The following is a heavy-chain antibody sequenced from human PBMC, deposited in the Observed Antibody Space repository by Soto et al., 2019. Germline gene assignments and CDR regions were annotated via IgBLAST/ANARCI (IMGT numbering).Heavy chain of an antibody. CDR2: IIPIFDTV. CDR1: GGAFSTYS. D-gene: IGHD3-3*01. V-gene: IGHV1-69*13. J-gene: IGHJ4*02. CDR3: AKVWRYDFWSGYYSDY. Sequence: SVKVSCKASGGAFSTYSITWVRQAPGQGLEWMGGIIPIFDTVNYAQDFQGRVTITADESTSTAYMELSSLRSEDTAVYDCAKVWRYDFWSGYYSDYWGQGTLVTVSS.